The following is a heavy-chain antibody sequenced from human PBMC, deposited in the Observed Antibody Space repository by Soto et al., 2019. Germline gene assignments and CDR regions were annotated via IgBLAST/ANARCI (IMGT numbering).Heavy chain of an antibody. D-gene: IGHD3-3*01. Sequence: QVQLVESGGGVVQPGRSLRLSCAASGFTFSTYGMHWVRQAPGKGLEWVAVVSYDGSNKYYADSVKGRFTISRDNSKNTLYLQMDSLRAEDTAVYYCARNVPIYDFWSGYNVEDYYYGMDVWGQGTTVTVSS. CDR2: VSYDGSNK. CDR3: ARNVPIYDFWSGYNVEDYYYGMDV. J-gene: IGHJ6*02. CDR1: GFTFSTYG. V-gene: IGHV3-30-3*01.